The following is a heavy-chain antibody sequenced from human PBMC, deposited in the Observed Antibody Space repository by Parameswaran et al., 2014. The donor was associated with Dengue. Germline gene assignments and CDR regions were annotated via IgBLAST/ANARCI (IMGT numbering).Heavy chain of an antibody. J-gene: IGHJ3*02. D-gene: IGHD6-13*01. Sequence: RWIRQPPGKGLEWVSAISGSGGSTYYADSVKGRFTISRDNSKNTLYLQMNSLRAEDTAVYYCAKQLSIAAALNAFDIWGQGTMVTVSS. CDR3: AKQLSIAAALNAFDI. CDR2: ISGSGGST. V-gene: IGHV3-23*01.